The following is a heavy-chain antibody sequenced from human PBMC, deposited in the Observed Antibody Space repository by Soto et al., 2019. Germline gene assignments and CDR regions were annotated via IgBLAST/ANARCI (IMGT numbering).Heavy chain of an antibody. V-gene: IGHV3-21*01. CDR1: GFTFSSYS. CDR2: ISSSSSYI. CDR3: ARGSRVDRYYYYYGMDV. Sequence: PGGSLRLSCAASGFTFSSYSMNWVRQAPGKGLEWVSSISSSSSYIYYADSVKGRSTISRDNAKNSLYLQMNSLRAEDTAVYCCARGSRVDRYYYYYGMDVWGQGTTV. D-gene: IGHD2-2*01. J-gene: IGHJ6*02.